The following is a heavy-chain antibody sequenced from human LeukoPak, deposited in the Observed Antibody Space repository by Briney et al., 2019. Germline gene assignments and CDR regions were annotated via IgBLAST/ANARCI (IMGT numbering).Heavy chain of an antibody. Sequence: GGSLRLSCAASGFTFSNSAMSWVRQAPGRGLEWVSTLSGSGITTYYADSVKGRFTISRDNSKNTLYLQMNSLKAEDTAVYYCAKGIYSSGWSYFDYWGHGTLVTVSS. V-gene: IGHV3-23*01. CDR3: AKGIYSSGWSYFDY. J-gene: IGHJ4*01. D-gene: IGHD6-19*01. CDR1: GFTFSNSA. CDR2: LSGSGITT.